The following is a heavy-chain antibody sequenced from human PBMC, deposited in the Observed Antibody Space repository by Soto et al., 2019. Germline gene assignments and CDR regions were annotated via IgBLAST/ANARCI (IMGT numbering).Heavy chain of an antibody. CDR1: GYTFTSYG. Sequence: QVQLVQSGAEVKKPGASVKVSCKASGYTFTSYGISWVRQAPGQGLEWMGGISAYNGTTNYAQELQGRVTMTTDTSTSPADMELSSLRSYDTAAYYCARDRAGYCSGGSCSLFDYWGQGTLVTVSS. CDR2: ISAYNGTT. J-gene: IGHJ4*02. D-gene: IGHD2-15*01. V-gene: IGHV1-18*04. CDR3: ARDRAGYCSGGSCSLFDY.